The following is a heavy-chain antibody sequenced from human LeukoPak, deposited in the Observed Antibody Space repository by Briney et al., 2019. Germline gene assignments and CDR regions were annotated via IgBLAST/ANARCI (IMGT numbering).Heavy chain of an antibody. CDR2: IYPGDSDT. CDR3: ARRSTIAARFFDS. CDR1: GYSFTNYW. D-gene: IGHD6-6*01. Sequence: GESLKISCKGSGYSFTNYWIAWVRQMPGKGLEWMGIIYPGDSDTIYSPSFRGQVTISVDRSLNAAYMQWSSLKASDTAMYYCARRSTIAARFFDSWGQGTLVTVSS. J-gene: IGHJ4*02. V-gene: IGHV5-51*01.